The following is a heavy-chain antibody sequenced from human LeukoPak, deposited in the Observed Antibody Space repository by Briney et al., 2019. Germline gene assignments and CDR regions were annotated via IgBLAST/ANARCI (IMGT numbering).Heavy chain of an antibody. D-gene: IGHD3-9*01. Sequence: PGGSLRLSCAASGFTFSSYAMSWVRQAPGKGLEWVPAISGSGGSTYYADSVKGRFTISRDNSKNTLYLQMNSLRAEDTAVYYCAKDRAILGYDILTGFDYWGQGTLVTVSS. CDR2: ISGSGGST. CDR1: GFTFSSYA. V-gene: IGHV3-23*01. CDR3: AKDRAILGYDILTGFDY. J-gene: IGHJ4*02.